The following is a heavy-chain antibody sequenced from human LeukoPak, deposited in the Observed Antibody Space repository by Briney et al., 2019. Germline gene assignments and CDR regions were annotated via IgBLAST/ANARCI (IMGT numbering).Heavy chain of an antibody. Sequence: GGSLRLSCAASGFTFSSYWMHWFRQAPGKGLVWVSRIKSDGSTNYADSVKGRFTISGDNAKNTVSLQMNSLRAEDTGVYYCARAPSEIGGYYPEYFRHWGQGTLVTVSS. CDR1: GFTFSSYW. CDR3: ARAPSEIGGYYPEYFRH. D-gene: IGHD3-22*01. CDR2: IKSDGST. J-gene: IGHJ1*01. V-gene: IGHV3-74*01.